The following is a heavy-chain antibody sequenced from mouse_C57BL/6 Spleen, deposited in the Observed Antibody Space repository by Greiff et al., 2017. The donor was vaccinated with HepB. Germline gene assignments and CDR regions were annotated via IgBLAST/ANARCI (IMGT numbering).Heavy chain of an antibody. CDR2: IHPNSGST. CDR1: GYTFTSYW. CDR3: ARWGTTAVYAMDY. Sequence: VQLQQPGAELVKPGASVKLSCKASGYTFTSYWMHWVKQRPGQGLEWIGMIHPNSGSTNYNEKFKSKATLTVDKSSSTAYMQLSSLTSEDSAVYYCARWGTTAVYAMDYWGQGTSVTVSS. V-gene: IGHV1-64*01. D-gene: IGHD1-2*01. J-gene: IGHJ4*01.